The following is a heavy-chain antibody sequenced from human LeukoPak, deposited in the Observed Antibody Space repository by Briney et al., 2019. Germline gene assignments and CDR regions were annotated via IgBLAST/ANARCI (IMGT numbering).Heavy chain of an antibody. CDR1: GFTFSSYG. V-gene: IGHV3-33*01. J-gene: IGHJ3*02. CDR3: ARGLRNTDTFDI. CDR2: IWYDGSNK. Sequence: GGSLRLSCAASGFTFSSYGMHWVRQAPGKGLEWVAVIWYDGSNKYYADSVKGRFTISRDNSKNTVYLQMNSLRAEDTAVYYCARGLRNTDTFDIWGQGTMVTVSS.